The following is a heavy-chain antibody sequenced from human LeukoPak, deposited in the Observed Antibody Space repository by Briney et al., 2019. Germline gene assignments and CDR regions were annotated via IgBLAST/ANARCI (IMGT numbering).Heavy chain of an antibody. CDR2: ISGSGGST. Sequence: ETLSLTCTVSGGSISSYYWSWVRQAPGKGLEWVSAISGSGGSTYYADSVKGRFTISRDNSKNTLYLQMNSLRAEDTAVYYCAKGGYYDSSGHLGYWGQGTLATVSS. V-gene: IGHV3-23*01. D-gene: IGHD3-22*01. CDR1: GGSISSYY. CDR3: AKGGYYDSSGHLGY. J-gene: IGHJ4*02.